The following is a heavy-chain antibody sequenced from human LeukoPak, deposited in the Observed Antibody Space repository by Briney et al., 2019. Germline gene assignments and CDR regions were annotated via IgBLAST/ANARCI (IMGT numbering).Heavy chain of an antibody. V-gene: IGHV1-18*01. J-gene: IGHJ6*02. CDR1: GYTITSYG. Sequence: ASVKVSCKAPGYTITSYGISWVRQAPGQGLEWMGWISAYNGNTNYAQKLQGRVTMTTDTSTSTAYMELRSLRSDDTAVYYCAGTPHYYYYGMDVWGQGTTVTVSS. CDR3: AGTPHYYYYGMDV. CDR2: ISAYNGNT.